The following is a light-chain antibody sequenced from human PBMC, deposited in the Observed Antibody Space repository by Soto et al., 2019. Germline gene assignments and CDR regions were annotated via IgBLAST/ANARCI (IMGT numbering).Light chain of an antibody. CDR1: QSVSNY. V-gene: IGKV3-11*01. CDR2: DTF. CDR3: VQRSTWPWT. J-gene: IGKJ1*01. Sequence: IVLTQSPATLSLSPGARATLSCRAGQSVSNYLAWYQQKPGQAPRLLIYDTFNRATGIPARFSGSGPGTDLTLTLSSLEPEELAVYFCVQRSTWPWTSGQGTKVEIK.